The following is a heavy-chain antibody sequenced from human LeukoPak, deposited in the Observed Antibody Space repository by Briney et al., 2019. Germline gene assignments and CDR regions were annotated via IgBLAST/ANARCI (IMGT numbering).Heavy chain of an antibody. Sequence: GGSLRLSCAASGFTFSSYGMHWVRQAPGKGLEWVAVISYDGSNKYYADSVKGRFTISRDNSKNTLYLQMNSLRAEDTAVYYCAREGGHGYNSPSDYWGQGTLVTVSS. D-gene: IGHD5-24*01. V-gene: IGHV3-30*03. CDR3: AREGGHGYNSPSDY. CDR2: ISYDGSNK. CDR1: GFTFSSYG. J-gene: IGHJ4*02.